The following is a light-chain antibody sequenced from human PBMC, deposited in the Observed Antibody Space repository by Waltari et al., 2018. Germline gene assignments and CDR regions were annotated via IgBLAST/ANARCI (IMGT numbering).Light chain of an antibody. V-gene: IGLV2-14*01. CDR1: SSDGGGYNY. J-gene: IGLJ2*01. CDR2: EVP. Sequence: QAAVTQPASVWGSPGQSSTISGTGTSSDGGGYNYVSCYQHHPGKAPKLIIYEVPNRPSGLSGRVSGSKSGTTASLTLSGLQADSEADYYCTSYRANSPVLFGGGTKLTVL. CDR3: TSYRANSPVL.